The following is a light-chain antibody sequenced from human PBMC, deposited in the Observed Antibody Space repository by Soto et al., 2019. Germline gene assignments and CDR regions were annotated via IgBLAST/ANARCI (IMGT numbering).Light chain of an antibody. CDR2: SNN. Sequence: QSVLTQPPSASGTPGQRVTISCSGSSSNIGSNTVNWYQQLPGTAPKLLIYSNNQRPSGVPDRFSSSKSGTSASLAISGLQCEDEADYYCAAWDDSLNVVVFGGGTKLTVL. CDR3: AAWDDSLNVVV. J-gene: IGLJ2*01. CDR1: SSNIGSNT. V-gene: IGLV1-44*01.